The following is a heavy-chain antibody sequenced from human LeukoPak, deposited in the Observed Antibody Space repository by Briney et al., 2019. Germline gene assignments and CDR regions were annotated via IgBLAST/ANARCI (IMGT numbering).Heavy chain of an antibody. J-gene: IGHJ4*02. CDR1: GFTVSSNY. V-gene: IGHV3-66*01. Sequence: PGGSLRLSCAASGFTVSSNYMSWVRQAPGKGLEWVSVIYSGGSTYYADSVKGRFTTSRDNSKNTLYLQMNSLRAEDTAVYYCARFITMVRGRGFDYWGQGTPVTVSS. CDR3: ARFITMVRGRGFDY. CDR2: IYSGGST. D-gene: IGHD3-10*01.